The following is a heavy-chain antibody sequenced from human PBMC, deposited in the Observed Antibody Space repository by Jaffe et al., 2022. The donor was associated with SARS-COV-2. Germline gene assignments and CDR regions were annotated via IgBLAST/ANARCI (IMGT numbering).Heavy chain of an antibody. V-gene: IGHV3-48*02. D-gene: IGHD3-22*01. J-gene: IGHJ6*02. CDR2: ISSSSSTI. Sequence: EVQLVESGGGLVQPGGSLRLSCAASGFTFSSYSMNWVRQAPGKGLEWVSYISSSSSTIYYADSVKGRFTISRDNAKNSLYLQMNSLRDEDTAVYYCARDAPTYYYDSSGYSGMDVWGQGTTVTVSS. CDR1: GFTFSSYS. CDR3: ARDAPTYYYDSSGYSGMDV.